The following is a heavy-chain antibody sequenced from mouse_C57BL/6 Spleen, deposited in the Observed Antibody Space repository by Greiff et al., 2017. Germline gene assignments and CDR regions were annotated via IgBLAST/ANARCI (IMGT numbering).Heavy chain of an antibody. Sequence: EVQLQQSGPELVKPGASVKISCKASGYTFTDYYMNWVKQSHGKSLEWIGDINPNNGGTSYNQKFKGKATLTVDKSSSTAYMELRSLTSEDSAVYYCARCGSSFFDYWGQGTTLTVSS. V-gene: IGHV1-26*01. D-gene: IGHD1-1*01. CDR1: GYTFTDYY. CDR3: ARCGSSFFDY. J-gene: IGHJ2*01. CDR2: INPNNGGT.